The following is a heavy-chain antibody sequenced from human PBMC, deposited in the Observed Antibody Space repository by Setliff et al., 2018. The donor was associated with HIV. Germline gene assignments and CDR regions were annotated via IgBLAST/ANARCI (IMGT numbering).Heavy chain of an antibody. CDR3: ARGIGTRYNYYMDV. D-gene: IGHD1-20*01. CDR2: IYTSGNM. CDR1: GDSISSGNYY. Sequence: PSETLSLTCTVSGDSISSGNYYWTWFRQPAGKGLESLGRIYTSGNMIYNPSLKSRVTMSADTSRNQLSLKLSSVTAADTAVYYCARGIGTRYNYYMDVWGIGTTVTVSS. J-gene: IGHJ6*03. V-gene: IGHV4-61*02.